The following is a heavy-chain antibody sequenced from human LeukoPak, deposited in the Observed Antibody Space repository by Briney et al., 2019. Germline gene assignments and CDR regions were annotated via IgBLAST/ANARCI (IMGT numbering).Heavy chain of an antibody. CDR2: ISSDGSST. Sequence: GGSLRLSCAASAFTFSTYKMHWVRQAPGKGLVWVSRISSDGSSTIYADSVGGRFTISRDNAKNTVYLEMSGLRAEDTAVYYCAKVPRRMIVMVNFDYWGQGTLVTVSS. V-gene: IGHV3-74*01. D-gene: IGHD3-22*01. CDR1: AFTFSTYK. J-gene: IGHJ4*02. CDR3: AKVPRRMIVMVNFDY.